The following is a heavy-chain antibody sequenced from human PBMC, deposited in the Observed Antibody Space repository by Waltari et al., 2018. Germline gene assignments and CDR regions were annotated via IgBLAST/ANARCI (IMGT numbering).Heavy chain of an antibody. D-gene: IGHD2-2*01. CDR1: GGTFSSYA. V-gene: IGHV1-69*14. CDR2: IIPIFGTA. J-gene: IGHJ6*03. Sequence: QVQLVQSGAEVKKPGSSVKVSCKASGGTFSSYAISWVRQAPGQGLEWMGGIIPIFGTANYAQKFQGRVTITADKSTSTAYMELSSLRSEDTAVYYCATGLRSQLLSYYYYYYMDVWGKGTTVTVSS. CDR3: ATGLRSQLLSYYYYYYMDV.